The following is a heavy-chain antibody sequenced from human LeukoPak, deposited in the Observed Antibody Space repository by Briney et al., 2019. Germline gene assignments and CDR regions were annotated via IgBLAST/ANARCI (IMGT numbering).Heavy chain of an antibody. CDR3: ARHRRASDVVFVY. Sequence: SETLSLTCTVSGGSISSNSYHWGWIRQPPGKGLEWIGSIYYSGNTYYNPSLKSRVTISVDTSKNQFSLKLSSVTAADTSAYYCARHRRASDVVFVYWGQGTLVIVSS. CDR2: IYYSGNT. D-gene: IGHD5-24*01. J-gene: IGHJ4*02. V-gene: IGHV4-39*01. CDR1: GGSISSNSYH.